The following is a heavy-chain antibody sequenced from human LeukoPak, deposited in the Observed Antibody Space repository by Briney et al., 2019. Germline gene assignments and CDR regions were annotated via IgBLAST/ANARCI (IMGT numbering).Heavy chain of an antibody. CDR1: GGTFSSYA. J-gene: IGHJ4*02. D-gene: IGHD1-26*01. V-gene: IGHV1-69*04. Sequence: SVKVSCTASGGTFSSYAISWVRQAPGQGLEWMGRIIPIRGIANYAQKFQGRLTITADKYTNTDYMELSSLRSEDTAVYYCAIDKQWELPAPSPFDYWGQGTLVTVSS. CDR2: IIPIRGIA. CDR3: AIDKQWELPAPSPFDY.